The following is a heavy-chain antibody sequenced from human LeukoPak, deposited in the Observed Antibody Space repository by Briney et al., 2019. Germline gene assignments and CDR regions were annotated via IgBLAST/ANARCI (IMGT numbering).Heavy chain of an antibody. CDR3: ARGQRITMTD. J-gene: IGHJ4*02. V-gene: IGHV4-34*01. D-gene: IGHD3-22*01. CDR1: GGSFSAYY. CDR2: INHSGST. Sequence: SETLSLTCAVYGGSFSAYYWGWIRQPPGKGLEWIGEINHSGSTNYNPSLKSRVAISVDTSRNQFSLRLSSVTAADTAVYYCARGQRITMTDWGQGTLVTVSS.